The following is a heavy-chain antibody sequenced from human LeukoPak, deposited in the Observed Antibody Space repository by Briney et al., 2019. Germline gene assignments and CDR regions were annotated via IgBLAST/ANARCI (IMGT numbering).Heavy chain of an antibody. CDR3: AREDVSRYCSGGSCYSPFDY. D-gene: IGHD2-15*01. Sequence: GGSLRLSCAASGFTFSSYWMSWVRQAPGKGLEWVANIKQDGSEKYYVDSVKGRFTISRDNAKNSLYLQMNSLRAEDTAVYYCAREDVSRYCSGGSCYSPFDYWGQGTLVTVSS. V-gene: IGHV3-7*01. CDR2: IKQDGSEK. CDR1: GFTFSSYW. J-gene: IGHJ4*02.